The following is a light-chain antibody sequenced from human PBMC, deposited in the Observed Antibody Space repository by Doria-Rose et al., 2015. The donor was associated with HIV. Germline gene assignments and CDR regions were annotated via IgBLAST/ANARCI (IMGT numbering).Light chain of an antibody. J-gene: IGKJ4*01. CDR3: KSYNSAPLT. V-gene: IGKV1-27*01. Sequence: DIQVTQSPSSLSASVGDRVTITCRASQGISNFLAWYQQKPGRVPKLLIYAASTLQSGVPSRFSGSGSGTDFSLTISTLQPEDVAIYYCKSYNSAPLTFGGGSKVEIK. CDR2: AAS. CDR1: QGISNF.